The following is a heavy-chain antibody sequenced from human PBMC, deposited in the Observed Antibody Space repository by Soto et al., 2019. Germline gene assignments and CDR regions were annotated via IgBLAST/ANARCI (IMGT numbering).Heavy chain of an antibody. D-gene: IGHD3-16*01. CDR3: ARESYGNAFDI. CDR1: GFTFSSYS. CDR2: ISSSSSYI. V-gene: IGHV3-21*01. J-gene: IGHJ3*02. Sequence: PGGSLRLSCAASGFTFSSYSMNWVRQAPGKGLEWVSSISSSSSYIYYAGSVKGRFTISRDNAKNSLYLQMNSLRAEDTAVYYCARESYGNAFDIWGQGTMVTVSS.